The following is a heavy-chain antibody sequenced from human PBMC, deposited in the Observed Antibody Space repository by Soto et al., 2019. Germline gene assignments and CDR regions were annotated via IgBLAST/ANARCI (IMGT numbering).Heavy chain of an antibody. J-gene: IGHJ6*02. V-gene: IGHV1-69*10. CDR1: GGTFSSYA. CDR2: IIPILGIA. CDR3: ASGEGLRLGELSLYRYYYYGMDV. Sequence: ASVKVSCKASGGTFSSYAISWVRQAPGQGLEWMGGIIPILGIANYAQKFQGRVTITADKSTSTAYMELSSLRSEDTAVYYWASGEGLRLGELSLYRYYYYGMDVWGQGTTVTVSS. D-gene: IGHD3-16*02.